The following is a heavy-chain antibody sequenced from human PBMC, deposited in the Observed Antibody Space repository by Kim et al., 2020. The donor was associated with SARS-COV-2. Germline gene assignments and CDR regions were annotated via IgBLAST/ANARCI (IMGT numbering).Heavy chain of an antibody. CDR3: AKDVLPIAATPGVRYYYG. CDR1: GFTFSSYG. Sequence: GGSLRLSCAASGFTFSSYGMHWVRLAPGKGLEWVAVISYDGSNKYYADSVKGRFTISRDNSKNTLYLQMNSLRAEDTAVYYCAKDVLPIAATPGVRYYYG. V-gene: IGHV3-30*18. J-gene: IGHJ6*01. D-gene: IGHD6-13*01. CDR2: ISYDGSNK.